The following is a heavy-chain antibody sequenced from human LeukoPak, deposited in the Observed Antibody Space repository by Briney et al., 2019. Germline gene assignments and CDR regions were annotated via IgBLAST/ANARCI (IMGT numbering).Heavy chain of an antibody. Sequence: GASVKVSCKASGHTFTSYGISWVRQAPGQGLEWMGWVSAYNGNTNYAQKLQGRVTMTTDTSTSTAYMELRSLRSDDTAVYYCARVLTMVRGAFNWFDPWGQGTLVTVSS. CDR1: GHTFTSYG. D-gene: IGHD3-10*01. V-gene: IGHV1-18*01. CDR2: VSAYNGNT. J-gene: IGHJ5*02. CDR3: ARVLTMVRGAFNWFDP.